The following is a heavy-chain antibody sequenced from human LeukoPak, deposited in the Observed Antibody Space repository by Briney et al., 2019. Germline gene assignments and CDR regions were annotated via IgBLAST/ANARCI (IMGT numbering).Heavy chain of an antibody. CDR3: AKDGRFGELLFWY. J-gene: IGHJ4*02. CDR1: GFTFSSYG. D-gene: IGHD3-10*01. V-gene: IGHV3-30*02. CDR2: IRYDGSNK. Sequence: PGGSLRLSCAASGFTFSSYGMHWVRQAPGKGLEWVAFIRYDGSNKYYADSVKGRFTISRDNSKNTLYLQMNSLRAEDTAVYYCAKDGRFGELLFWYWGQGTLVTVSS.